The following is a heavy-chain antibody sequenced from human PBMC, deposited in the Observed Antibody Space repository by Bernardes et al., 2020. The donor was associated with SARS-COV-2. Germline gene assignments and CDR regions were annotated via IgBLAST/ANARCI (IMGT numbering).Heavy chain of an antibody. V-gene: IGHV3-23*01. CDR3: AKGFGTNWPGRGNWFDP. D-gene: IGHD1-1*01. Sequence: GGSLRLSCSASGFTFSSYAMSWVRQAPGRGLEWVSLISGSGDRTFYADSVKGRFTISRDNSKNTLYLQMDSLRPDDTAIYYCAKGFGTNWPGRGNWFDPWGQGTLVTVSS. CDR2: ISGSGDRT. CDR1: GFTFSSYA. J-gene: IGHJ5*02.